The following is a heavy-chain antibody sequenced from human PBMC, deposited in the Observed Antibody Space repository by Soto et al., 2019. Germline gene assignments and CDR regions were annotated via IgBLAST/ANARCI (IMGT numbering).Heavy chain of an antibody. CDR2: IIPIFGTA. D-gene: IGHD3-16*01. J-gene: IGHJ5*02. Sequence: GASVKVSCKASGGTFSSYAISWVRQAPGQGLEWMGGIIPIFGTANYAQKFQGRVTITADESTSTAYMELSSLRSEDTAVYYCARDHPPLGGGSLRWFDPWGQGTLVTVSS. CDR3: ARDHPPLGGGSLRWFDP. CDR1: GGTFSSYA. V-gene: IGHV1-69*13.